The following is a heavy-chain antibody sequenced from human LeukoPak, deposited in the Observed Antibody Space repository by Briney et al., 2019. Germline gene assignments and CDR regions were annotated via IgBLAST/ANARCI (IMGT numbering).Heavy chain of an antibody. D-gene: IGHD5-18*01. CDR3: AKGAGGFSYYNWFDP. Sequence: SETLSLTCTVSGGSISSDSYYWGWIRQPPGKGLEWIGSIYYSGSTYYKPSLKSRVTISLDTSKDQFSLKLSSVTAADTAIYYCAKGAGGFSYYNWFDPWGQGTLVTVSS. V-gene: IGHV4-39*07. J-gene: IGHJ5*02. CDR1: GGSISSDSYY. CDR2: IYYSGST.